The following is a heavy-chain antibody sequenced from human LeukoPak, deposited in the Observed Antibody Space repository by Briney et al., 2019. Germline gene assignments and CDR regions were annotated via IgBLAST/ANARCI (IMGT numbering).Heavy chain of an antibody. Sequence: GGSLRLSCAASGFTFSSYAMSWVRQAPGKGLEWVSAISGSGGSTYYADSVKGRFTISRDNSKNTLYLQMNSLRAEDTAVYYCAKVGTRSSWKQYYYYYYGTDVWGQGTTVTVSS. J-gene: IGHJ6*02. CDR3: AKVGTRSSWKQYYYYYYGTDV. V-gene: IGHV3-23*01. CDR2: ISGSGGST. D-gene: IGHD6-13*01. CDR1: GFTFSSYA.